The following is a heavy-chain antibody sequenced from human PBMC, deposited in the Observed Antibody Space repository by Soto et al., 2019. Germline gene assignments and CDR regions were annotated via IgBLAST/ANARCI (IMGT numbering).Heavy chain of an antibody. CDR1: LGSLPRSHW. V-gene: IGHV4-4*03. J-gene: IGHJ4*01. CDR2: IVYGGST. Sequence: PETLSLTCAFSLGSLPRSHWCSCIRQPPGKALDLLGEIVYGGSTKYNPSLNSRVTISADQSKNHLSLRLSSVTAADTAVYYCVRHGGDLYYHDFWGEGILVTVSS. D-gene: IGHD4-17*01. CDR3: VRHGGDLYYHDF.